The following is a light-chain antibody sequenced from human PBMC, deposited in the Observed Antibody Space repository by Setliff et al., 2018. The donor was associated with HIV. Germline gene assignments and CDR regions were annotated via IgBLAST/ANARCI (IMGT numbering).Light chain of an antibody. CDR2: DAS. J-gene: IGKJ5*01. Sequence: AIQLTQSPSSLSASVGDRITITCRASQGISSALAWYQQKPGKAPKLLINDASSLESRVPSRFRGSGYGTDFTLTISSLQPEDFATYYCQQFNTYPITFGQGTRLEIK. CDR1: QGISSA. V-gene: IGKV1-13*02. CDR3: QQFNTYPIT.